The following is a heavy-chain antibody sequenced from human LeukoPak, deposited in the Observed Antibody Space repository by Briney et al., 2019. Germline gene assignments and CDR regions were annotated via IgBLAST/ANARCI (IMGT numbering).Heavy chain of an antibody. D-gene: IGHD5-12*01. CDR3: ARVNSGRFDP. J-gene: IGHJ5*02. V-gene: IGHV4-34*01. CDR2: INHSGST. CDR1: GGSFSGYY. Sequence: SETLSLTCAVYGGSFSGYYWSWIRQPPGKGLEWIGEINHSGSTNYNPSLKSRVTISVDTSKNQFSLKLSSVTAADTAVYYCARVNSGRFDPWGQGTLVTVSS.